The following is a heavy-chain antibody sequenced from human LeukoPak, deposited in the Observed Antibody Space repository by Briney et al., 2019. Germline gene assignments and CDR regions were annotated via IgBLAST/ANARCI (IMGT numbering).Heavy chain of an antibody. CDR3: AQAKGDLLPGYSWYYFDY. CDR1: GFTVSSNY. CDR2: IYSGGST. V-gene: IGHV3-53*01. Sequence: GGSLRLSCAASGFTVSSNYMSWVRQAPGKGLEWVSVIYSGGSTYYADSVKGRFTISRDNSKNTLYLQMNSLRAEDTAVYYCAQAKGDLLPGYSWYYFDYWGQGTLVTVSS. J-gene: IGHJ4*02. D-gene: IGHD3-9*01.